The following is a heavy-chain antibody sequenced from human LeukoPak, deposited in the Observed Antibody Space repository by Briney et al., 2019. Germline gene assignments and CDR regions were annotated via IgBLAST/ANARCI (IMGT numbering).Heavy chain of an antibody. V-gene: IGHV3-23*01. CDR1: RFTFSSYA. CDR2: ISGTGDST. CDR3: ANDFDFWSAYYRGDDC. D-gene: IGHD3-3*01. J-gene: IGHJ4*02. Sequence: GGSLRLSCAASRFTFSSYAMSWVRQAPGKGLEWVSAISGTGDSTYYADSVKGRFTISRDNSKNTLYLQMNSLRAEDTAIYYCANDFDFWSAYYRGDDCWGQGTLVTVSS.